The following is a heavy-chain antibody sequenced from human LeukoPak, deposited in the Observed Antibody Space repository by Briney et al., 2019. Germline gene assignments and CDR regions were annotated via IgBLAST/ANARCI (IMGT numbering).Heavy chain of an antibody. CDR1: GGTFSSYA. Sequence: ASVKVSCKASGGTFSSYAISWVRQAPGQGLEWMGWINPNSGGTNYAQKFQGRVTMTRDTSISTAYMELSRLRSDDTAVYYCARDLGSYYALNYWGQGTLVTVSS. J-gene: IGHJ4*02. CDR2: INPNSGGT. CDR3: ARDLGSYYALNY. D-gene: IGHD1-26*01. V-gene: IGHV1-2*02.